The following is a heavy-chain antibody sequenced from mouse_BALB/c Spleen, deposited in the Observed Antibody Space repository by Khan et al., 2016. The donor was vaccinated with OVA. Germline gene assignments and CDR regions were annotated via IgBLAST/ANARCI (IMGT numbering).Heavy chain of an antibody. CDR1: GYTFTSYW. J-gene: IGHJ4*01. Sequence: DLVKPGASVKLSCKASGYTFTSYWINWIKQRPGQGLEWIGRIAPGSGSTDYNEMFKGKATLTVDTSSSTVYIQRSSLSSEDSAVYVCARENYYGSSCYAMDYWGQGTSATVSS. CDR3: ARENYYGSSCYAMDY. CDR2: IAPGSGST. D-gene: IGHD1-1*01. V-gene: IGHV1S41*01.